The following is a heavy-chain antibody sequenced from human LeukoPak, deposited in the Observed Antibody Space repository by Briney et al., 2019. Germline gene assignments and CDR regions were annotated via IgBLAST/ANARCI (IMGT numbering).Heavy chain of an antibody. CDR2: ISSGGSTI. D-gene: IGHD5-12*01. V-gene: IGHV3-48*01. J-gene: IGHJ2*01. CDR3: ARDENGDSDFDL. Sequence: PGGSLRLSCAASGFIFSNYDMNWVRQAPGKGLEWVSLISSGGSTIFYADSVKGRFTISRDDAKNSLYVQMNNLRVEDTAVYYCARDENGDSDFDLWGRGTLVTVSS. CDR1: GFIFSNYD.